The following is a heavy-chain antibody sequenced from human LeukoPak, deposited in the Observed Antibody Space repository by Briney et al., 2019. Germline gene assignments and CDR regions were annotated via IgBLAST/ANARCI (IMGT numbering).Heavy chain of an antibody. D-gene: IGHD2-8*01. V-gene: IGHV3-7*03. CDR1: GFALSSHW. J-gene: IGHJ6*02. CDR3: ARNNAMDV. CDR2: VNRDGSET. Sequence: GGSLRLSCAASGFALSSHWMTWVRQVLGRGPEWVANVNRDGSETYYLDSVMGRFTISKDNAKNSLYLQMNSLRAEDTALYHCARNNAMDVWGQGTTVIVSS.